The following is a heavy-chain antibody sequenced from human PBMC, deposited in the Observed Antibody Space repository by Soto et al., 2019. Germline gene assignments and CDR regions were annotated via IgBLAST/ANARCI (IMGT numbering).Heavy chain of an antibody. J-gene: IGHJ4*02. D-gene: IGHD3-9*01. V-gene: IGHV3-30-3*01. Sequence: GGSLRLSCAASGFTFSSYAMHWVRQAPGKGLEWVALISYDGSDKYYADSVKGRFTISRDNSKNTVYLQMNSLRAEDTAVYFCARAEPDDILTGLNYWGQGTLVTVSS. CDR1: GFTFSSYA. CDR2: ISYDGSDK. CDR3: ARAEPDDILTGLNY.